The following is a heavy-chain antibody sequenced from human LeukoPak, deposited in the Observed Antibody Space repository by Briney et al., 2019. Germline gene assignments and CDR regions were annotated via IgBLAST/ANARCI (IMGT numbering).Heavy chain of an antibody. CDR1: GYTFTSYY. J-gene: IGHJ4*02. CDR3: ARAALTDTGDY. CDR2: INPSGGST. V-gene: IGHV1-46*01. D-gene: IGHD4-11*01. Sequence: ASVKVSYKASGYTFTSYYMHWVRQAPGQGLEWMGIINPSGGSTSYAQKFQGRVTMTRDMSTSTVYMELSSLRSEDTAVYYCARAALTDTGDYWGQGTLVTVSS.